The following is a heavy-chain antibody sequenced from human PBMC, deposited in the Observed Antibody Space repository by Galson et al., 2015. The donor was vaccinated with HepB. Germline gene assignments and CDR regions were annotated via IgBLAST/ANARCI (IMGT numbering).Heavy chain of an antibody. V-gene: IGHV4-34*01. J-gene: IGHJ4*02. CDR3: ARVTRESGSRFFDY. CDR2: INHSGST. Sequence: TLSLTCAVYGGSFSGYYWSWIRQPPGKGLEGIGEINHSGSTNYNPSLKSRVTISVDTSKNQFSLKLSSVTAADTAVYYCARVTRESGSRFFDYWGQGTLVTVSS. CDR1: GGSFSGYY. D-gene: IGHD1-26*01.